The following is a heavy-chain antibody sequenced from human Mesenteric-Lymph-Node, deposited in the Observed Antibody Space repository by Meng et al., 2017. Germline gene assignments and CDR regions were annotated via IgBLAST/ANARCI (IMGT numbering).Heavy chain of an antibody. CDR1: GGSYCRSCG. CDR2: IYHSGCT. J-gene: IGHJ5*02. D-gene: IGHD3-22*01. Sequence: VQLRGWVPDLVNPSGTLSCPCAVLGGSYCRSCGWCGVRPPPGRGLECIGEIYHSGCTNYNPSLKSRVTISVDKSKNQFSLKLGSVTAADTAVYYCARAPYYYDSSGSRPLNWFDPWGQGTLVTVSS. CDR3: ARAPYYYDSSGSRPLNWFDP. V-gene: IGHV4-4*02.